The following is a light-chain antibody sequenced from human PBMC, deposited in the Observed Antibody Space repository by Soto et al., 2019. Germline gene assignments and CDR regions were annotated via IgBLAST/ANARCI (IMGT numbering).Light chain of an antibody. CDR2: DVT. Sequence: QSALTQPASVSGSTGQSITISCTGTSSDVGAYDFVSWYQHSPGKAPKLVTFDVTPRPPGISDRFSGSKSANTASLTISGLQAADEAFYYCSSYTTRSTLVFGGGTKVTVL. CDR1: SSDVGAYDF. CDR3: SSYTTRSTLV. V-gene: IGLV2-14*01. J-gene: IGLJ2*01.